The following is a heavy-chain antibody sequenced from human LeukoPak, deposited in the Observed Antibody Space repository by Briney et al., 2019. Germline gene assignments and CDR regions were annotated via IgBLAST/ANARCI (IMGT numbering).Heavy chain of an antibody. CDR2: IYPGDSDT. Sequence: GESLKISCKGSGYSFTSYWIGWVRQMPGKGLEWMGIIYPGDSDTRYSPSFQGQVTISADKSISTAYLQWSSPKASDTAMYYCARQSRSVAGRAAIDYWGQGTLVTVSS. V-gene: IGHV5-51*01. D-gene: IGHD6-19*01. J-gene: IGHJ4*02. CDR1: GYSFTSYW. CDR3: ARQSRSVAGRAAIDY.